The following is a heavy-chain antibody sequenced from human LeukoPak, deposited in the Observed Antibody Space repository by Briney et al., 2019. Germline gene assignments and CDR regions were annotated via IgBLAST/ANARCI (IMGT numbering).Heavy chain of an antibody. CDR2: ISWDGGST. J-gene: IGHJ6*02. CDR3: AKDIHRVRFAMPLWFGESKGPDYYYGMDV. D-gene: IGHD3-10*01. V-gene: IGHV3-43*01. Sequence: GGSLRLSCAASGFTFDDYTMHWVRQAPGKGLEWVSLISWDGGSTYYADSVKGRFTISRDNSKNSLYLQMNSLRTEDTAFYYCAKDIHRVRFAMPLWFGESKGPDYYYGMDVWGQGTTVTVSS. CDR1: GFTFDDYT.